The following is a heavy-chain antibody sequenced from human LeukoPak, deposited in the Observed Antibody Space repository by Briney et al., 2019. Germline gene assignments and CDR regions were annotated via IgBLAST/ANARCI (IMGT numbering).Heavy chain of an antibody. CDR3: AREGPRGNSQFDY. D-gene: IGHD2/OR15-2a*01. Sequence: GGSLRLSCAASGFTFSSYGMHWVRQAPGKGLEWVALIWYDGSNKYYADSAKGRLTISRDNSKNTLYLQMNSLRAEDTAVYYCAREGPRGNSQFDYWGQGTLVTVSS. CDR2: IWYDGSNK. V-gene: IGHV3-33*08. CDR1: GFTFSSYG. J-gene: IGHJ4*02.